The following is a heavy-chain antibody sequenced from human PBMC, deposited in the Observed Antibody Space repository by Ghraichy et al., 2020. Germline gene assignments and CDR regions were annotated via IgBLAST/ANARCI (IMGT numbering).Heavy chain of an antibody. CDR1: GFTFSSYW. D-gene: IGHD2-8*01. CDR3: ARDHANGNYYGMDV. J-gene: IGHJ6*02. CDR2: INSDGSST. V-gene: IGHV3-74*01. Sequence: GGSLRLSCAASGFTFSSYWMHWVRQAQGKGRWWVSRINSDGSSTSYADSVKGRFTISRDNAKNTLYLQMNSLRAEDTAVYYCARDHANGNYYGMDVWGQGTTVTVSS.